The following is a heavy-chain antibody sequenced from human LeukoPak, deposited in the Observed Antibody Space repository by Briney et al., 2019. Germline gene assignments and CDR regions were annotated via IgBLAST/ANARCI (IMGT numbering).Heavy chain of an antibody. CDR1: GFTFSSYW. CDR2: INTDGSST. D-gene: IGHD6-6*01. CDR3: ARDLRQLVLVYYYYYMDV. Sequence: GGSLRLSCAASGFTFSSYWMHWVRQAPGKGLVWVSRINTDGSSTSYADSVKGRFTISRDSAKNTLYLQMNSLRAEDTAVYYCARDLRQLVLVYYYYYMDVWGKGTTVTVSS. V-gene: IGHV3-74*01. J-gene: IGHJ6*03.